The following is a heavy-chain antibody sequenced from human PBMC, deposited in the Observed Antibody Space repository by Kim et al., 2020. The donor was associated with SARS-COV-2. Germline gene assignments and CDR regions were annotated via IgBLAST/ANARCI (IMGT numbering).Heavy chain of an antibody. CDR1: GGSISSSSYY. V-gene: IGHV4-39*01. CDR2: IYYSGST. Sequence: SETLSLTCTVSGGSISSSSYYWGWIRQPPGKGLEWIGSIYYSGSTYYNPSLKSRVTISVDTSKNQFSLKLSSVTAADTAVYYCARHGNLPGYSSGWYMFPWFDPWGQGTLVTVSS. J-gene: IGHJ5*02. CDR3: ARHGNLPGYSSGWYMFPWFDP. D-gene: IGHD6-19*01.